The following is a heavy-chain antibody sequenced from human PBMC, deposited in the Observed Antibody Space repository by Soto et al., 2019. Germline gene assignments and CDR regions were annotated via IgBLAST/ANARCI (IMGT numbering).Heavy chain of an antibody. CDR1: GGSISSSSYY. V-gene: IGHV4-39*01. CDR2: IYYSGST. D-gene: IGHD5-18*01. Sequence: SETLSLTCTVSGGSISSSSYYWGWIRQPPGKGLEWIGSIYYSGSTYYNPSLKSRVTISVDTSKNQFSLKLSSVTAADTAVYYCASNHVDTAMVYFDYWGQGTLVTVSS. J-gene: IGHJ4*02. CDR3: ASNHVDTAMVYFDY.